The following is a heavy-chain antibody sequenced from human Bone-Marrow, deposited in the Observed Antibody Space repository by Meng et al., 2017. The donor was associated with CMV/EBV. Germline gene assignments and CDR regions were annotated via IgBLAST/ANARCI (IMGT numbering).Heavy chain of an antibody. CDR1: GFTFSGYY. CDR2: ISSSGSTI. CDR3: ARDSGYCSGGSCHFDY. V-gene: IGHV3-11*01. J-gene: IGHJ4*02. D-gene: IGHD2-15*01. Sequence: GESLKISCAASGFTFSGYYMSWIRQAPGKGLEWVSYISSSGSTIYYADSVKGRFTISRDNAKNSLYLQMNSLRAEDTAVYYRARDSGYCSGGSCHFDYWGQGTLVTVSS.